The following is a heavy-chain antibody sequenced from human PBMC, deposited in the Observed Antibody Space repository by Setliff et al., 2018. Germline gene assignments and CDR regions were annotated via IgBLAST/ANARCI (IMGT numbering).Heavy chain of an antibody. D-gene: IGHD2-2*01. CDR3: ARGYCSSSYYGLWLDP. V-gene: IGHV4-34*01. CDR2: INHTGST. J-gene: IGHJ5*02. CDR1: GGSFSGYY. Sequence: SETLSLTCAVYGGSFSGYYWSWIRQPPGKGLEWIGEINHTGSTNYSPSLKSRVTISVDTSKNQFSLKLTSVTAADTAVYYCARGYCSSSYYGLWLDPWGQGTLVTVSS.